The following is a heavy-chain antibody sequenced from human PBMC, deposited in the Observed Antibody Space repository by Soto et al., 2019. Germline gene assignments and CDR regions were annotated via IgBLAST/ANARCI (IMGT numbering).Heavy chain of an antibody. CDR2: ISGSGGST. CDR3: AKVIGGSGSYYKSKSYYGMDV. J-gene: IGHJ6*02. CDR1: GFTFSSYA. Sequence: GGSPRLSCAASGFTFSSYAMSWVRQAPGKGLEWVSAISGSGGSTYYADSVKGRFTISRDNSKNTLYLQMNSLRAEDTAVYYFAKVIGGSGSYYKSKSYYGMDVWGQGTTVTVAS. V-gene: IGHV3-23*01. D-gene: IGHD3-10*01.